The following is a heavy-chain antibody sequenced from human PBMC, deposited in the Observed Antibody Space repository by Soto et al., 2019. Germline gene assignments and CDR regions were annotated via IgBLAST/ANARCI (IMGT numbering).Heavy chain of an antibody. V-gene: IGHV1-18*01. CDR1: GYTFTSYG. CDR3: ARDSFRPYSYGYQDGFGY. CDR2: ISTYSDNT. D-gene: IGHD5-18*01. J-gene: IGHJ4*02. Sequence: GASVTVSCKASGYTFTSYGISWVRQAPGQKHEWMGWISTYSDNTNYAQKLQGIVTMTTDTSTSTAYMELRSLRSDDTVVYFCARDSFRPYSYGYQDGFGYWGQGTLVTVSS.